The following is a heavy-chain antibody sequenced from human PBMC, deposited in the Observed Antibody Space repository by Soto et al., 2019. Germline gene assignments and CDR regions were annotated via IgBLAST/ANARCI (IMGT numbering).Heavy chain of an antibody. CDR3: ARDPRYCSGGSCYHSNYYYYYMDV. J-gene: IGHJ6*03. V-gene: IGHV3-48*01. CDR1: GFTFSSYS. Sequence: GGSLRLSCAASGFTFSSYSMNWVRQAPGKGLEWVSYISSSSSTIYYAGSVKGGFTISRDNAKNSLYLQMNSLRAEETAVYYCARDPRYCSGGSCYHSNYYYYYMDVWGKGTTVTVSS. D-gene: IGHD2-15*01. CDR2: ISSSSSTI.